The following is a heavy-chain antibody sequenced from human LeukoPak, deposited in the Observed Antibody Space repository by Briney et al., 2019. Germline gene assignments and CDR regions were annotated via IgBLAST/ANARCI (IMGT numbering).Heavy chain of an antibody. J-gene: IGHJ4*02. D-gene: IGHD4-17*01. Sequence: SETLSLTCTVSGGSISNYYWSWIRQSPVKGLEWIGYIYFSGATNYNPSLKSRVTISVDTSKNQFSLKLSSVTAADTAVYYCAREDPQTTVPEGLDVWGQGILVTVSS. CDR2: IYFSGAT. V-gene: IGHV4-59*01. CDR1: GGSISNYY. CDR3: AREDPQTTVPEGLDV.